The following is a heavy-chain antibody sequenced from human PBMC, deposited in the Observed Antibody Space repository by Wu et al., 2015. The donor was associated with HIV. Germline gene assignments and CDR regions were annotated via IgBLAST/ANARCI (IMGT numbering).Heavy chain of an antibody. V-gene: IGHV1-2*02. CDR1: GYKFTGYY. J-gene: IGHJ6*02. D-gene: IGHD3-10*01. CDR3: ARVYGSGTYYPPYYYYGMDV. CDR2: INPNSGGT. Sequence: QVQLVQSGPEVKKPGASVKVSCKASGYKFTGYYLHWVRQAPGQGLEWMGWINPNSGGTNYAQKFQDRVSMTRDTSSSAAYMELSRLRSDDTAVYYCARVYGSGTYYPPYYYYGMDVWGQGTMVTVSS.